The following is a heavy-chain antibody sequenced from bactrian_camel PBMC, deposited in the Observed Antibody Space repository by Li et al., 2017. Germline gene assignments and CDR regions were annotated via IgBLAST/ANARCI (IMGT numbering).Heavy chain of an antibody. CDR2: IESGGGDQ. Sequence: DVQLVESGGGLVQSGGSLRLSCVASAFTAFKKYAMSWVRQAPGKGLEWVSTIESGGGDQYYVDSVKGRFTISRDNAKNTLYLQLNNLKTEDTAMYYCAPTFGTDNPGYWGQGTQVTVS. D-gene: IGHD6*01. J-gene: IGHJ6*01. V-gene: IGHV3S31*01. CDR3: APTFGTDNPGY. CDR1: AFTAFKKYA.